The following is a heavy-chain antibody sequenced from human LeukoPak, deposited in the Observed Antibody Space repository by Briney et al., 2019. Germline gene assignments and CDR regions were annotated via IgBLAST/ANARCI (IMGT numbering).Heavy chain of an antibody. V-gene: IGHV3-64*01. CDR3: ARAVPRGAYDSSGYFDY. CDR2: ISSNGGST. Sequence: GGSLRLSCAASGFTFSSHAMHWVRQAPGKGLEYVSAISSNGGSTYYANSVKGRFTISRDNSKNTLYLQMGSLRAEDMAVYDCARAVPRGAYDSSGYFDYWGQGTLVTVSS. D-gene: IGHD3-22*01. CDR1: GFTFSSHA. J-gene: IGHJ4*02.